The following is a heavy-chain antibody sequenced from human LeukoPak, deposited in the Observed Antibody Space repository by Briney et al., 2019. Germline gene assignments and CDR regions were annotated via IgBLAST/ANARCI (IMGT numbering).Heavy chain of an antibody. J-gene: IGHJ6*02. V-gene: IGHV4-59*01. CDR2: IYYSGST. D-gene: IGHD6-19*01. CDR3: ARTRCSSGWSPTYGMDV. Sequence: PSETLSLTCTVSGGSISSYYWSWTRQPPGKGLEWIGYIYYSGSTNYNPSLKSRVTISVDTSKNQFSLKLSSVTAADTAVYYCARTRCSSGWSPTYGMDVWGQGTTVTVSS. CDR1: GGSISSYY.